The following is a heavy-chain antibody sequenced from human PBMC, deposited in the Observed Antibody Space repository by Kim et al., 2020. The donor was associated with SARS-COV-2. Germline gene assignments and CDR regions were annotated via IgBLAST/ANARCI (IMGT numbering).Heavy chain of an antibody. J-gene: IGHJ6*02. CDR3: TRRVWDSYGSYYYGMDL. CDR1: GFTFSGSA. V-gene: IGHV3-73*01. CDR2: IRSKANSYAT. D-gene: IGHD5-18*01. Sequence: GGSLRLSCAASGFTFSGSAMHWVRQASGKGLEWVGRIRSKANSYATAYAASVKGRFTISRDDSKNTAYLQMNSLKTEDTAVYYCTRRVWDSYGSYYYGMDLWGQGTTVTVSS.